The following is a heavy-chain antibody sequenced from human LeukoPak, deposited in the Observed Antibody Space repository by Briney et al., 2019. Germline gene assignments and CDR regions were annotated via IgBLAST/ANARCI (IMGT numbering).Heavy chain of an antibody. Sequence: PGGSLRLSCAASGFAFSTYVMSWVRQAPGKGLEWVSSISDSGTSTHYADSVKGRFTISRDNSKNTLYLQMNSLRAEDTAVYYCAKETCSTATCSTDSWGQGTLVTVSS. CDR2: ISDSGTST. CDR3: AKETCSTATCSTDS. J-gene: IGHJ4*02. CDR1: GFAFSTYV. D-gene: IGHD2-2*01. V-gene: IGHV3-23*01.